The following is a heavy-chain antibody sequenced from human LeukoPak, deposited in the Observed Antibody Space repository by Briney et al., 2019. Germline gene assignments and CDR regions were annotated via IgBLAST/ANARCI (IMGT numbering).Heavy chain of an antibody. CDR1: GYTFTAYY. V-gene: IGHV1-2*02. CDR2: INPNSGGT. D-gene: IGHD3-22*01. J-gene: IGHJ4*02. CDR3: ARGAQNYYDSTSDY. Sequence: ASVKVSCKASGYTFTAYYMHWVRQAPGQGLEWMGWINPNSGGTKYAQNFQGRVTMTRDTSISTAYMELSRLRSDDTAVYYCARGAQNYYDSTSDYWGQGTLVTVSS.